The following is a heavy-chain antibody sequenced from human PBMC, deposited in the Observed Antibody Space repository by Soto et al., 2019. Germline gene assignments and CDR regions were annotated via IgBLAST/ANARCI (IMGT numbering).Heavy chain of an antibody. CDR3: ASQQQPKGPDFDY. CDR1: GGSISSSNW. D-gene: IGHD6-13*01. J-gene: IGHJ4*02. V-gene: IGHV4-4*02. Sequence: SLTCAVSGGSISSSNWWSWVRQPPGKGLEWIGEIYHSGSTNYNPSLKSRVTISVDKSKNQFSLKLSSVTAADTAVYYCASQQQPKGPDFDYWGQGTLVTVSS. CDR2: IYHSGST.